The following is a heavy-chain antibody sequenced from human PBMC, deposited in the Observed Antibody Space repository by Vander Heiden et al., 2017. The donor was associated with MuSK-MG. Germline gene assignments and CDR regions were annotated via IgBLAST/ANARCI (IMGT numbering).Heavy chain of an antibody. V-gene: IGHV4-31*03. CDR3: ARSLGAAAGPDY. J-gene: IGHJ4*02. CDR1: GGSISSGGYY. D-gene: IGHD6-13*01. CDR2: IYYSGST. Sequence: QVQLQESGPGLVKPSQTLSLTCTVSGGSISSGGYYWNWIRQHPGKGLEWIGYIYYSGSTYYNPSLKSRVTISVDTSKNQFSLKLSSVTAADTAVYYCARSLGAAAGPDYWGQGTLVTVSS.